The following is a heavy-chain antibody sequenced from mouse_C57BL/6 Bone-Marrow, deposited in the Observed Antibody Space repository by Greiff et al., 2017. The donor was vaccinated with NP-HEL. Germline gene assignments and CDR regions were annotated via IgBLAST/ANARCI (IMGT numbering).Heavy chain of an antibody. D-gene: IGHD1-1*01. CDR3: AGVPLITTVVAEDWFAY. V-gene: IGHV1-58*01. Sequence: EVQLQESGAELVRPGSSVKMSCKTSGYTFTSYGINWVKQRPGQGLEWIGYIYIGNGYTEYNEKFKGKATLTSDTSSRTAYMQLSSLTSEDSAIYFCAGVPLITTVVAEDWFAYWGQGTLVTVSA. CDR2: IYIGNGYT. CDR1: GYTFTSYG. J-gene: IGHJ3*01.